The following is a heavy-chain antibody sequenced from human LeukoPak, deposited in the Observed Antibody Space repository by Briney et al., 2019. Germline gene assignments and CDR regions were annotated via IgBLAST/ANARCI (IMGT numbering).Heavy chain of an antibody. Sequence: PSETLSLTCTVSGGSISSYYWSWIRQPPGKGLEWIGYIYYSGSTNYNPSLKSRVTISVDTSKNQFSLKLSSVTAADTAVYYCARVGDAFDIWGQGKMVTVSS. J-gene: IGHJ3*02. CDR3: ARVGDAFDI. V-gene: IGHV4-59*01. CDR2: IYYSGST. CDR1: GGSISSYY.